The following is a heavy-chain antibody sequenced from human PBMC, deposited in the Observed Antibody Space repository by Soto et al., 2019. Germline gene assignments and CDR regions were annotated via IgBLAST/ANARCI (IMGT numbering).Heavy chain of an antibody. CDR1: GFTFSNAW. V-gene: IGHV3-15*01. CDR3: PTVRYGMDV. J-gene: IGHJ6*02. CDR2: IKSKTDGGTT. Sequence: GGSLRLSCAASGFTFSNAWVGWVRQAPGRGLGWVGRIKSKTDGGTTDDAAPVKGRFTNSRDHSKNTLYLQMNSLKPEDTAVYYCPTVRYGMDVWGQGTTVTVSS.